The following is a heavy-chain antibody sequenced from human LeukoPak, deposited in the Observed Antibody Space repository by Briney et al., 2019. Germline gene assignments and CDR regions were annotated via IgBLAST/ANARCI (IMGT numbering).Heavy chain of an antibody. CDR2: VSGSGGNI. D-gene: IGHD2-2*01. CDR3: AASLPNIVVVPATKGPFGY. Sequence: GRSLRLSCAASGFTFSSYGMHWVRQAPGKGLEWVSGVSGSGGNIHYADSVKGRFTISRDNSKNTLYLQMNSLRAEDTAVYYCAASLPNIVVVPATKGPFGYWGQGALVTVSS. V-gene: IGHV3-23*01. CDR1: GFTFSSYG. J-gene: IGHJ4*02.